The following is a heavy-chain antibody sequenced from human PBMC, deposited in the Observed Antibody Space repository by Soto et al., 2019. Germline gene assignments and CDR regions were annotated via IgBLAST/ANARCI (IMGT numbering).Heavy chain of an antibody. CDR2: IDYNGVT. CDR3: GRVMIGTSRHTDSDY. J-gene: IGHJ4*02. Sequence: PSETLSLTCSVSGASISSRDYYCVWIRQTPGKGLEWTGNIDYNGVTYYNPSLKSRVTVSKDTSKNQFSLKVASVTAADTAIYYCGRVMIGTSRHTDSDYWGQGTQVTVSS. D-gene: IGHD2-2*01. CDR1: GASISSRDYY. V-gene: IGHV4-39*01.